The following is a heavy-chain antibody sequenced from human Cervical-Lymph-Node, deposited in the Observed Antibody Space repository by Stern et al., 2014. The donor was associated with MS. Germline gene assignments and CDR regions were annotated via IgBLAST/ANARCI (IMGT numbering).Heavy chain of an antibody. J-gene: IGHJ4*02. CDR2: INPNGGST. V-gene: IGHV1-46*01. Sequence: VQLVESGSEVKKPGASVKVSCKASGYIFTRYYIHWVRQAPGQGLEWMGIINPNGGSTTYAQKFEDRVTMSRDISTSTVYMELSSLKSEDTAVYYCARVFQQQLATLEFDYWGQGTLVTVSS. CDR1: GYIFTRYY. D-gene: IGHD1-1*01. CDR3: ARVFQQQLATLEFDY.